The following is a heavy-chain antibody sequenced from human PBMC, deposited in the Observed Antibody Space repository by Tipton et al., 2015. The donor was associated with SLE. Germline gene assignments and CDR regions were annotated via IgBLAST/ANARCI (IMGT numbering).Heavy chain of an antibody. J-gene: IGHJ3*02. Sequence: GSLRLSCAASGFTFSSYAMSWVRQAPGKGLEWVSAISGSGGSTYYADSVKGRFTISRDNAKNSLYLQMNSLRAEDTAVYYCARAGYCSSTSCYPGAFDIWGQGTMVTVSS. CDR1: GFTFSSYA. CDR2: ISGSGGST. V-gene: IGHV3-23*01. CDR3: ARAGYCSSTSCYPGAFDI. D-gene: IGHD2-2*01.